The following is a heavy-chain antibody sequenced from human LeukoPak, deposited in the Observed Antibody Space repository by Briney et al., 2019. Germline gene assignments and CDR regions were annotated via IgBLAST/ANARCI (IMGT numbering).Heavy chain of an antibody. Sequence: PPETLSLTCTVSGGSISVYYWSWIRQPAGKGLEWLGRIYTTGSTNYNPSLRSRVTMSVDTSKNQFSLKLSSVTAADTAVYYCARDYCGGDCYTSYHYYYMDVWGKGTTVTVSS. CDR2: IYTTGST. J-gene: IGHJ6*03. D-gene: IGHD2-21*02. CDR1: GGSISVYY. CDR3: ARDYCGGDCYTSYHYYYMDV. V-gene: IGHV4-4*07.